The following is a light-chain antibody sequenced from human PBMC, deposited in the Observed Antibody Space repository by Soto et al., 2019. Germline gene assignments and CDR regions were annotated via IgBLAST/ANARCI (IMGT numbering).Light chain of an antibody. CDR2: DVS. CDR1: SSDVGSYKF. CDR3: SSYISIIPVYA. J-gene: IGLJ1*01. V-gene: IGLV2-14*01. Sequence: QSVLTQPASVSGSPGQSITISCTGSSSDVGSYKFVSWYQQHPGKAPKLMLYDVSNRPSGISNRFSGSTSGNTASLTISGLQAEDEADYYCSSYISIIPVYAFGTGTKVTVL.